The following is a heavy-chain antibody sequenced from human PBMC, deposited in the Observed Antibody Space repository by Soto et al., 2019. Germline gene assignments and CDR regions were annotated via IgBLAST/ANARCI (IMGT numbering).Heavy chain of an antibody. CDR2: IYYSGST. CDR3: AREYYYDSSGCTFDY. Sequence: SETLSLTCTVSGGSISSGDYYWSWIRQPPGKGLEWIGYIYYSGSTYYNPSLESRVTISVDTSKNQFSLKLSSVTAADTAVYYCAREYYYDSSGCTFDYWGQGTLVTVSS. CDR1: GGSISSGDYY. J-gene: IGHJ4*02. D-gene: IGHD3-22*01. V-gene: IGHV4-30-4*01.